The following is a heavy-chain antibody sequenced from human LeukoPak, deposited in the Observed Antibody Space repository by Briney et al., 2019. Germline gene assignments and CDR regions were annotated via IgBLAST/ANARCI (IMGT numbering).Heavy chain of an antibody. V-gene: IGHV5-51*01. J-gene: IGHJ4*02. CDR1: GYSFTSYW. D-gene: IGHD3-10*02. CDR2: IYPSDSDT. Sequence: GESLKISCKGSGYSFTSYWIGWVRQMPGKGLEWMGIIYPSDSDTRYSPSFQGQVTISADESINTAYLQWSSLKASDTAMYYCAKSRFGARGPFDYWGQGTLVTVSS. CDR3: AKSRFGARGPFDY.